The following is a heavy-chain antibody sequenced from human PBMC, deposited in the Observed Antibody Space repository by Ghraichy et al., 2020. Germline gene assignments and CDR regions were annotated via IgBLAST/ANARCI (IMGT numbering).Heavy chain of an antibody. CDR3: TTDPDHYIFVGGDYRPYDY. CDR1: GFDFSSVW. Sequence: GGYLRLSCAASGFDFSSVWMSWVRQAPGKGLEWVGHIRAVSDGGATEYAPSAKGRFIISRDDSNGTLFLQMNSLKTEDTGVYFCTTDPDHYIFVGGDYRPYDYWGQGTQVSVSS. D-gene: IGHD3-3*02. J-gene: IGHJ4*02. V-gene: IGHV3-15*01. CDR2: IRAVSDGGAT.